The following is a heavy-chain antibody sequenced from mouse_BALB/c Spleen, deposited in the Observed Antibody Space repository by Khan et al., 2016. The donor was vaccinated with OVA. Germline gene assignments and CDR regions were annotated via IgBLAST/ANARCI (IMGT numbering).Heavy chain of an antibody. V-gene: IGHV1-4*01. Sequence: QVQLKQSGAELARPGASVKMSCKASGYTFTSYTIHWIKQRPGQGLEWIGYINPSSGYTNYNQKFKDKATLTADKSSTTAYMQLSSLTSDDSAVFYCARDGAYYKNDGWVGYWGRGTLGTVAA. CDR1: GYTFTSYT. CDR2: INPSSGYT. D-gene: IGHD2-14*01. CDR3: ARDGAYYKNDGWVGY. J-gene: IGHJ3*01.